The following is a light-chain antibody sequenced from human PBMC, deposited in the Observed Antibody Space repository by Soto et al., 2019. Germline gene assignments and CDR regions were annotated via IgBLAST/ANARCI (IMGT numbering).Light chain of an antibody. CDR3: QQYSKWPIT. V-gene: IGKV3-15*01. Sequence: EIMMTQSPATLSVSPGERDILSCRASQSVSSNLAWYQQHPGQPPRLLIYGISTRATGIPARFSGSGSGTEFSLTISSLQSEDFAVYYCQQYSKWPITFGQGTRLEIK. CDR1: QSVSSN. J-gene: IGKJ5*01. CDR2: GIS.